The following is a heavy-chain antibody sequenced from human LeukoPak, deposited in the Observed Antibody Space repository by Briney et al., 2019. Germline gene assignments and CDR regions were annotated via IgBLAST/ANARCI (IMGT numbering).Heavy chain of an antibody. J-gene: IGHJ4*02. CDR1: GASISSGDR. CDR2: INHSGST. Sequence: SETLSLTCTVSGASISSGDRWTWVRQSPGKRLEWIGEINHSGSTNYNPSLKRRVTISVDKPENHFSPKLSSVTAADTAVYYCARHRGATMGPSDDWGQGTLVTVSS. D-gene: IGHD1-26*01. V-gene: IGHV4-4*02. CDR3: ARHRGATMGPSDD.